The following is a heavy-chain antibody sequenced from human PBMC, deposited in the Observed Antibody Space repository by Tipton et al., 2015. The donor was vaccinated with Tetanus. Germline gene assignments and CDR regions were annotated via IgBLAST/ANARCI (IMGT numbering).Heavy chain of an antibody. V-gene: IGHV1-18*01. CDR2: ISGYSGST. CDR3: VQDADMWGVRKVFDI. J-gene: IGHJ3*02. CDR1: GYYLTNYG. Sequence: QSGPEVKKPGASVRISCTLSGYYLTNYGVSWVRQAPGQGLEWMAWISGYSGSTKFAQRLQGRVAMTTDTSTSTAYMELRSLTSDDTAVYYCVQDADMWGVRKVFDIWGQGAMVTVSS. D-gene: IGHD1-14*01.